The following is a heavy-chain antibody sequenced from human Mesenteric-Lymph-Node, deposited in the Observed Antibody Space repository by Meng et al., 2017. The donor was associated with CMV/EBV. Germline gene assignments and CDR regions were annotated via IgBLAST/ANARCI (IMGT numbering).Heavy chain of an antibody. V-gene: IGHV1-2*02. D-gene: IGHD1-26*01. CDR1: GYTFTSHD. CDR3: ARVWDASTRWFDP. J-gene: IGHJ5*02. CDR2: INPNTGGT. Sequence: ASVKVSCKASGYTFTSHDISWVRQATGQGLEWMGWINPNTGGTNYAQKFLGRVTMTRDTSISAAYMELSRLTSDDTAVYYCARVWDASTRWFDPWGQGTLVTVSS.